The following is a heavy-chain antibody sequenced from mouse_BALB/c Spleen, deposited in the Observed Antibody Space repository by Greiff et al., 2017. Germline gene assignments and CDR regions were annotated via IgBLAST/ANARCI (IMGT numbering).Heavy chain of an antibody. D-gene: IGHD2-14*01. CDR1: GYAFTNYW. CDR3: ARGDYRYLHFDY. V-gene: IGHV1-63*01. J-gene: IGHJ2*01. CDR2: IYPGSGNT. Sequence: QVQLQQSGAELVRPGTSVKISCKASGYAFTNYWLGWVKQRPGHGLEWIGDIYPGSGNTYYNEKFKGKATLTADKSSSTAYMQLSSLTSGDSAVYFCARGDYRYLHFDYWGQGTTLTVSS.